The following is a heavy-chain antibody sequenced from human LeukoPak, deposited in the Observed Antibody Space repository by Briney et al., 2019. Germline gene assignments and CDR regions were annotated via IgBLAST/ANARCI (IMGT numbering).Heavy chain of an antibody. CDR2: IRSKANSYAT. CDR3: TRQGTDFDWLLPGLDP. Sequence: GGSLRLSCAASGFTFSGSAMHWVRQASGKGWEWVGRIRSKANSYATAYAASVKGRFTISRDDSKNTAYLQMNSLKTEDTAVYYCTRQGTDFDWLLPGLDPWGQGTLVTVSS. V-gene: IGHV3-73*01. CDR1: GFTFSGSA. J-gene: IGHJ5*02. D-gene: IGHD3-9*01.